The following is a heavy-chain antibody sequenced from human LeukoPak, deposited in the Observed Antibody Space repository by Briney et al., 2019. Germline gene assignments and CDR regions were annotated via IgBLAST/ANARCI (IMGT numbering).Heavy chain of an antibody. CDR2: TRFDGSDK. J-gene: IGHJ3*02. V-gene: IGHV3-30*02. CDR3: ARVRYDFWSGPNDAFDI. Sequence: PGASLRLSCAASGFTFSSYGLHWVRQAPGKGLEWLAYTRFDGSDKYHADSVKGRFTISRDNSKNTLYLQMNSLRGEDTAVYYCARVRYDFWSGPNDAFDIWGQGTMVTVSS. CDR1: GFTFSSYG. D-gene: IGHD3-3*01.